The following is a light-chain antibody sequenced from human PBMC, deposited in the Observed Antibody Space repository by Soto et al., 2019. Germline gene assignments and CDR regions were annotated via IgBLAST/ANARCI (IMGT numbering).Light chain of an antibody. CDR3: HQRQSWPRT. CDR2: GAS. Sequence: VMTQAPATLSVSPGERATLSCRASQTINNNVAWYQLKDGQVPRLLIYGASTRASGIPERFSGSGSGTDFTLTISDVQPEDFALYYCHQRQSWPRTFGQGTKVDIK. V-gene: IGKV3D-15*01. CDR1: QTINNN. J-gene: IGKJ1*01.